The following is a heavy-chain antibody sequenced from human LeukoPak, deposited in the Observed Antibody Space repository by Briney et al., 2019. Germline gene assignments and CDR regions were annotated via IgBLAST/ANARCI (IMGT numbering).Heavy chain of an antibody. Sequence: ASVKVSCXASAYTFTGYYLHWVRQALGQGLEWMARINPNSGGTNYAQKFQGRVTMTRDTSISTAYMELSRLRSDDTAVYYCARGKLWFGEPHFDYWGQGTLVTVSS. CDR3: ARGKLWFGEPHFDY. CDR2: INPNSGGT. CDR1: AYTFTGYY. V-gene: IGHV1-2*06. J-gene: IGHJ4*02. D-gene: IGHD3-10*01.